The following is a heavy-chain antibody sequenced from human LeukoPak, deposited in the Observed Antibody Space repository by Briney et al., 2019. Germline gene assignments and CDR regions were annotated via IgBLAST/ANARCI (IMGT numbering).Heavy chain of an antibody. J-gene: IGHJ4*02. V-gene: IGHV3-23*01. Sequence: PGGSLRLSGAATGLTFSTHWMMWVRHASGSGLESVSVIDTSGFTTYYADSVKGRFTISRDNSKSTLYLQMNSLRAEDTAVYYCAKHYGDYRSFDYWGQGTLVTVSS. CDR1: GLTFSTHW. D-gene: IGHD4-17*01. CDR3: AKHYGDYRSFDY. CDR2: IDTSGFTT.